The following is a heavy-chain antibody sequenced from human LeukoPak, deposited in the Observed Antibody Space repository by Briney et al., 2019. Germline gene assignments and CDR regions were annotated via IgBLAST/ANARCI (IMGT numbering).Heavy chain of an antibody. CDR3: ASGSNYYYYYMDV. V-gene: IGHV1-69*06. CDR2: IIPIFGTA. D-gene: IGHD2-15*01. J-gene: IGHJ6*03. Sequence: ASVKVSCKASGGTFNSYAISWVRQAPGQGLEWMGGIIPIFGTANYAQKFQGRVTITADKSTSTAYMELSSLRSEDTAVYYCASGSNYYYYYMDVWGKGTTVTVSS. CDR1: GGTFNSYA.